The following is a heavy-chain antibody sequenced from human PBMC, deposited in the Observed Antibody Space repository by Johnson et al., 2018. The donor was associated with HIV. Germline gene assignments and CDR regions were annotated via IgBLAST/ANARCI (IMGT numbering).Heavy chain of an antibody. CDR2: IYSGGST. D-gene: IGHD2-21*01. J-gene: IGHJ3*02. Sequence: MLLVESGGGLVQPGGSLRLSCAASGFTVSSNYMSWVRQAPGKGLEWVSVIYSGGSTYYADSVNGRFTISRDNSKNSLYLQMNSLRAEDTAVYYCARVPEGDDDAFDIWGQGTMVTVSS. V-gene: IGHV3-66*01. CDR3: ARVPEGDDDAFDI. CDR1: GFTVSSNY.